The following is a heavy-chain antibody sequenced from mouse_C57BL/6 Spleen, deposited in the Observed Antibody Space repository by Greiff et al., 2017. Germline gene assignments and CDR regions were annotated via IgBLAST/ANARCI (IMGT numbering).Heavy chain of an antibody. Sequence: QVQLQQSGAELVKPGASVKISCKASGYAFSSYWMNWVKQRPGKGLEWIGQIYPGDGDTNYNGKFKGKATLTADKSSSTAYMQLSSLTSEDSAVYVCARFRGYDRVDYYAMDYWGQGTSVTVSS. J-gene: IGHJ4*01. CDR3: ARFRGYDRVDYYAMDY. D-gene: IGHD2-2*01. V-gene: IGHV1-80*01. CDR2: IYPGDGDT. CDR1: GYAFSSYW.